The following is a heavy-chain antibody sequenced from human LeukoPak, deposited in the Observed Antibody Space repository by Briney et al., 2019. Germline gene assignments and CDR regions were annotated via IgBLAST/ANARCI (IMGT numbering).Heavy chain of an antibody. CDR2: LNPNSGVT. D-gene: IGHD1-7*01. V-gene: IGHV1-2*02. CDR1: GYTFNRYY. CDR3: AREDNWNYDY. Sequence: ASVKVSCKASGYTFNRYYMHWVRQAPGHGLEWMGWLNPNSGVTKYAQKFQGRVTMTRDTSISTAYMELSNLRSDDTAVYYCAREDNWNYDYWGQGTLVTVSS. J-gene: IGHJ4*02.